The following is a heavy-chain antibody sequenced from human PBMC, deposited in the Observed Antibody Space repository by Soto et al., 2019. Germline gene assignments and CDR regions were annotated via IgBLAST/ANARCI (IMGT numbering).Heavy chain of an antibody. V-gene: IGHV3-33*01. D-gene: IGHD6-13*01. CDR2: IWYDGSNK. CDR1: GFTFSSYG. J-gene: IGHJ5*02. CDR3: ARDHGSWYADSSWFDP. Sequence: GGSLRLSCAASGFTFSSYGMHWVRQAPGKGLEWVAVIWYDGSNKYYADSVKGRFTISRDNSKNTLYLQMNSLRAEDTAVYYCARDHGSWYADSSWFDPWGQGTLVTVSS.